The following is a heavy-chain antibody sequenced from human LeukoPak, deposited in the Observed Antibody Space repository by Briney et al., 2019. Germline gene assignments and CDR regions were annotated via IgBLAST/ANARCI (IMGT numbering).Heavy chain of an antibody. D-gene: IGHD5-18*01. CDR3: ARGSFDFLYNYGPMDV. CDR2: IWTDGSGK. V-gene: IGHV3-33*01. CDR1: GFTFSSNG. J-gene: IGHJ6*03. Sequence: GGSLRLSCAAAGFTFSSNGMHWVGQAPGKGLEWVAVIWTDGSGKYYADSVKGRFTISRDNAKNSLYLQMNSLRAEDTAVYYCARGSFDFLYNYGPMDVWGKGTTVTVSS.